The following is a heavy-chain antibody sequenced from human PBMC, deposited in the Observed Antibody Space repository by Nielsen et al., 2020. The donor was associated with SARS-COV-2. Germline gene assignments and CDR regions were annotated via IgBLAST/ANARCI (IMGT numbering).Heavy chain of an antibody. CDR3: AREGRDLPLDY. D-gene: IGHD5-24*01. J-gene: IGHJ4*02. CDR2: IKQDGSES. CDR1: GFTFSHYR. Sequence: LSLTCAGSGFTFSHYRMSWVRQAPGKGLEWVAKIKQDGSESYHVDSVKGRFTISRDDAKNSLYLQMNSLRAEDTAVYYCAREGRDLPLDYWGQGVLVTVSS. V-gene: IGHV3-7*03.